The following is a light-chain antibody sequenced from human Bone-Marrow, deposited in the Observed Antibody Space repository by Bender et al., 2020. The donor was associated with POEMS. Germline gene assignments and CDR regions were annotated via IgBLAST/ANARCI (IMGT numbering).Light chain of an antibody. V-gene: IGLV2-8*01. Sequence: QSALTQPPSASGSPGQSVTISCTGTSGYDYVSWYQQHPDKAPKLIIYEDNKRPSGVSNRFSGSKSGNTASLTISGLQAEDEADFYCCSYADNSVWVFGGGTKLTVL. CDR1: SGYDY. CDR2: EDN. J-gene: IGLJ3*02. CDR3: CSYADNSVWV.